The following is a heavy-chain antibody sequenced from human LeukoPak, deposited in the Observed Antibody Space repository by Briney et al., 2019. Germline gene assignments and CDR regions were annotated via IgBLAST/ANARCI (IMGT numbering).Heavy chain of an antibody. J-gene: IGHJ4*02. CDR1: GFTFSSYW. D-gene: IGHD5-18*01. CDR2: ISSSSSTI. CDR3: ARDLSGIAGYTYGRGIDY. V-gene: IGHV3-48*04. Sequence: QPGGSLRLSCAASGFTFSSYWMQWVRQAPGKGLEWVSYISSSSSTIYYADSMKGRFTISRDNAKTSLYLQMNSLRAEDTAVYYCARDLSGIAGYTYGRGIDYWGQGTLVTVSS.